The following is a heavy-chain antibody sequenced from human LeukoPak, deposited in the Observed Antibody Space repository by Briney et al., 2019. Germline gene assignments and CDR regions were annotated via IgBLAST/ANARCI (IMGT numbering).Heavy chain of an antibody. D-gene: IGHD3-10*01. CDR1: GFSLTNYA. J-gene: IGHJ6*02. CDR3: ARGGRRGYYYGMDV. CDR2: IWFDGSDK. Sequence: GGSLRLSCAASGFSLTNYAFYWVRQAPAKGLEWGAVIWFDGSDKYYGDSVKGRFTISRDNSKNTVYLQMSSLRAEDTALYYCARGGRRGYYYGMDVWGQGTTVTVSS. V-gene: IGHV3-33*01.